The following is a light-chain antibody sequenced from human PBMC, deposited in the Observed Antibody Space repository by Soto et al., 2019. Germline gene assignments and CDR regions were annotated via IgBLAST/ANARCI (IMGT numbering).Light chain of an antibody. CDR3: SSYTTRGTRV. J-gene: IGLJ1*01. CDR2: EVS. Sequence: QSLLSQPASVSGSPGHSITISCTGTTSDVGGYSFVSWYQLHPGKAPKLMIYEVSNRPSGVSNRFSGSKSGNTASLTISGLQAEDESDYYCSSYTTRGTRVFGTGTKVTVL. CDR1: TSDVGGYSF. V-gene: IGLV2-14*01.